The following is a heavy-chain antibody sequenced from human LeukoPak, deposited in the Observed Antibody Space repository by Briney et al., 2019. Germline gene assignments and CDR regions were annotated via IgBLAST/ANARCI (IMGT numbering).Heavy chain of an antibody. J-gene: IGHJ4*02. CDR1: GFTFSSYS. Sequence: GGTLRLSGAASGFTFSSYSMNWVRQAPGKGLEWVSGISSSSSYIYYADSMQGRFTISRDNANTSLYLQMKSLRVEDTAVYSCARMFSSGWYRDYFDYWGQGTLVTVSS. CDR2: ISSSSSYI. V-gene: IGHV3-21*01. CDR3: ARMFSSGWYRDYFDY. D-gene: IGHD6-19*01.